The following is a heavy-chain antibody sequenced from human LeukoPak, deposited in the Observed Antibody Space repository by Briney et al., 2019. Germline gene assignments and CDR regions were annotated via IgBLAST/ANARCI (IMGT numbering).Heavy chain of an antibody. CDR3: ARNSLAGTGYYDFWSGYYPGPSQV. V-gene: IGHV1-2*04. CDR2: INPNSGGT. D-gene: IGHD3-3*01. CDR1: GYTFTGYY. J-gene: IGHJ6*02. Sequence: ASVKVSCKASGYTFTGYYMHWVRQAPGQGLEWMGWINPNSGGTNYAQKFQGWVTMTTDTSTSTAYMELRSLRSDDTAVYYCARNSLAGTGYYDFWSGYYPGPSQVWGQGTTVTVSS.